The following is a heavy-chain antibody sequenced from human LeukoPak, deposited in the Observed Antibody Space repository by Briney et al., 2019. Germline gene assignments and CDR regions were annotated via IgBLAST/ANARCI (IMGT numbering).Heavy chain of an antibody. CDR1: GYTFTGNY. J-gene: IGHJ4*02. CDR2: INPSGGST. D-gene: IGHD1-7*01. CDR3: ARAQKTGTTSKFSFDY. V-gene: IGHV1-46*01. Sequence: ASVKVSCKASGYTFTGNYMHWVGQAPGQGLEWMGIINPSGGSTIYAQKFQGRVTMTRHTSTTTVYMELSCLRSEDTAVYYCARAQKTGTTSKFSFDYWGQGALVTVSS.